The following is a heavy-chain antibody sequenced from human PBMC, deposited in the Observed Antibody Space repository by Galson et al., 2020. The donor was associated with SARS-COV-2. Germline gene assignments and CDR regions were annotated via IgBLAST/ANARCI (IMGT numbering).Heavy chain of an antibody. CDR2: IKQDGNEK. D-gene: IGHD6-13*01. J-gene: IGHJ4*02. CDR3: VRLGSSSWYFDH. CDR1: GFTFSSYR. Sequence: GGSLRLSCAASGFTFSSYRMSWVRQAPGKGLEWVANIKQDGNEKYYVDSVTGRFTISRDTAKTSLYLQTNSLRVEDTAVYYCVRLGSSSWYFDHWGQGTRVTVSS. V-gene: IGHV3-7*03.